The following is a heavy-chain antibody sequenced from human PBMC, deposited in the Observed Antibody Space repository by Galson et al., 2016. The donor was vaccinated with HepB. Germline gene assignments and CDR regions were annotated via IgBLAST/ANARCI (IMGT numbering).Heavy chain of an antibody. J-gene: IGHJ4*02. D-gene: IGHD5-24*01. Sequence: SETLSLTCVVSGYSISSGYYWGWIRQPPGKGLEWIGSLYHIGNTYYNPSLKSRVSISVDTSMNQFSLKLTSLTAADTAVYYCARGLRDGFNEFYFDSWGQGTLVTVSS. V-gene: IGHV4-38-2*01. CDR3: ARGLRDGFNEFYFDS. CDR1: GYSISSGYY. CDR2: LYHIGNT.